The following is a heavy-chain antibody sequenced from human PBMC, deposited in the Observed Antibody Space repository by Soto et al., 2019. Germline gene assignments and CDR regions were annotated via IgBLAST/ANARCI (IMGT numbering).Heavy chain of an antibody. Sequence: GASVKVSCKASGGTFSSYTISWVRQAPGQGLDWMGRIIPILGIANYAQKFQGRVTITADKSTSTAYMELSSLRSEDTAVYYCARGAHIVVVPAASYYYMDVWGKGTTVTVSS. CDR3: ARGAHIVVVPAASYYYMDV. J-gene: IGHJ6*03. D-gene: IGHD2-2*01. CDR2: IIPILGIA. V-gene: IGHV1-69*02. CDR1: GGTFSSYT.